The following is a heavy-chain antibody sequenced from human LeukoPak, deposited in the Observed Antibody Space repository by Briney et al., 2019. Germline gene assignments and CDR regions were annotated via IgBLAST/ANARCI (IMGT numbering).Heavy chain of an antibody. D-gene: IGHD2-2*01. J-gene: IGHJ4*02. CDR1: GGSFSGYY. CDR3: ARDQLLPFDY. CDR2: INHSGST. V-gene: IGHV4-34*01. Sequence: SETLSLTCAVYGGSFSGYYWSWIRQPPGKGLEWIGEINHSGSTNYNPSLKSRVTISVDTSKNQFSLKLSSVTAADTAVYYCARDQLLPFDYWGQGTLVTVSS.